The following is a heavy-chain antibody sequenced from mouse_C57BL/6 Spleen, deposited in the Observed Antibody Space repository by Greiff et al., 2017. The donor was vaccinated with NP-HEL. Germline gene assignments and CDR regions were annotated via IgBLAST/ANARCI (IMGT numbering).Heavy chain of an antibody. CDR2: ISDGGSYT. CDR3: ARDDYGSGYAMDY. CDR1: GFTFSSYA. V-gene: IGHV5-4*01. D-gene: IGHD1-1*01. J-gene: IGHJ4*01. Sequence: EVQVVESGGGLVKPGGSLKLSCAASGFTFSSYAMSWVRQTPEKRLEWVATISDGGSYTYYPDNVKGRFTISRDNAKNNLYLQMSHLKSEDTAMYYCARDDYGSGYAMDYWGQGTSVTVSS.